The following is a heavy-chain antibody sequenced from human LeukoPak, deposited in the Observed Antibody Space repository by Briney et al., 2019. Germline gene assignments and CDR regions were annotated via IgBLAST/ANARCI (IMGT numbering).Heavy chain of an antibody. D-gene: IGHD6-19*01. CDR1: GFTFSSYG. Sequence: PGGSLRLSCAASGFTFSSYGMHWVRQAPGKGLEWVAVIWYDGSNKYYADSVKGRFTTSRDNSKNTLYLQMNSLRAEDTAVYYCAKDLAYSSGWYDAFDIWGQGTVVTVSS. J-gene: IGHJ3*02. V-gene: IGHV3-33*06. CDR3: AKDLAYSSGWYDAFDI. CDR2: IWYDGSNK.